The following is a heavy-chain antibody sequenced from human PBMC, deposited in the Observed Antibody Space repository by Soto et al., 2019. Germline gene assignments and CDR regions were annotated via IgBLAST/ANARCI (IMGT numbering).Heavy chain of an antibody. CDR3: ARGHPVGVRFNYYGMDV. J-gene: IGHJ6*02. V-gene: IGHV3-30-3*01. CDR2: ISYDGSNK. CDR1: GFTFSSYA. Sequence: GGSLRLSCAASGFTFSSYAMHWVRQAPGKGLEWVAVISYDGSNKYYADSVKGRFTISRDNSKNTLYLQMNSLRAEDTAVYYCARGHPVGVRFNYYGMDVWGQGTTVTVSS. D-gene: IGHD3-3*01.